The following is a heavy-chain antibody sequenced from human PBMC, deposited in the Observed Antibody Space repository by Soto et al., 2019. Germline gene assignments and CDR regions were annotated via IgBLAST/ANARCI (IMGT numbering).Heavy chain of an antibody. Sequence: ASVKVCCKASGDTFTSYAMHWVRQAPGQRLEWMGWINAGNGNTKYSQKFQGRVTITRDTSASTAYMELSSLRSEDTAVYYCARGGEYDYIWGSYRPDDAFDIWGQGTMVTVSS. J-gene: IGHJ3*02. D-gene: IGHD3-16*02. CDR3: ARGGEYDYIWGSYRPDDAFDI. CDR2: INAGNGNT. CDR1: GDTFTSYA. V-gene: IGHV1-3*01.